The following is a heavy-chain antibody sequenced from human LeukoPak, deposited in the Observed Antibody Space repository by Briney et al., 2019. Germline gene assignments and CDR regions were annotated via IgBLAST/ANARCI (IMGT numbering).Heavy chain of an antibody. D-gene: IGHD3-22*01. CDR1: GFTFSGYW. Sequence: GGSLRLSCAASGFTFSGYWMHWVRQAPGKGLVWASRISSDGSSTSYADSVKGRFTISRDNAKNTLYLQMNSLRAEDTAVYYCARGGHYYDSSGYYGGTNFDYWGQGTLVTVSS. CDR2: ISSDGSST. V-gene: IGHV3-74*01. CDR3: ARGGHYYDSSGYYGGTNFDY. J-gene: IGHJ4*02.